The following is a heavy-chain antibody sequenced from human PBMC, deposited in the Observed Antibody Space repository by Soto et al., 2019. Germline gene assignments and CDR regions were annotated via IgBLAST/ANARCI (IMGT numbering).Heavy chain of an antibody. CDR2: IKQDGSEK. Sequence: GGSLRIACAASGFTCSSYWMRWARQGPGKGLEWVANIKQDGSEKYYVDSVKGRFTISRDNAKNSLYLQMNSLRAEDTAVYYCARPTGIAVAGKAPFDYWGQGT. D-gene: IGHD6-19*01. CDR3: ARPTGIAVAGKAPFDY. V-gene: IGHV3-7*03. CDR1: GFTCSSYW. J-gene: IGHJ4*02.